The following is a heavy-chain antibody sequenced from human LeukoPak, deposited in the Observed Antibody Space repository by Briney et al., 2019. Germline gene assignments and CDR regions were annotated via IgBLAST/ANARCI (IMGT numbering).Heavy chain of an antibody. CDR2: IKQDGSEK. J-gene: IGHJ4*02. D-gene: IGHD1-26*01. Sequence: GGPLSLSCAASGFTFSTYWMGWVRQAPGKGLEWVADIKQDGSEKYYVDSVKGRFTISRDNAKNSLYLQMNSLRAEDTAVYYCARGGSHQSWGQGTLVTVSS. V-gene: IGHV3-7*03. CDR1: GFTFSTYW. CDR3: ARGGSHQS.